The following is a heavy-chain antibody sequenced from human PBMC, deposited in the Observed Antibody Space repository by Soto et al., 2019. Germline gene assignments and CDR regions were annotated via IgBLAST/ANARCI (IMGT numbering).Heavy chain of an antibody. D-gene: IGHD3-3*01. CDR3: ARSGFFEWLADYSYYHMDV. CDR2: ISSYNGHT. CDR1: GYTFTSYG. Sequence: QVQLVQSGAEVKKPGASVKVSCKASGYTFTSYGISWVRQAPGQGLEWTGWISSYNGHTNYAQKLQGRVTMTTDTATRTVYLELKSLTSDDTAVYFCARSGFFEWLADYSYYHMDVWGQGTTVTVSS. V-gene: IGHV1-18*01. J-gene: IGHJ6*02.